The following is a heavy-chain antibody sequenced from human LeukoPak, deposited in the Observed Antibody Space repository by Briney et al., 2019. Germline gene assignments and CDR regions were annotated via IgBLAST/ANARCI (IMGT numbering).Heavy chain of an antibody. Sequence: GGSLRLSCAASGFAFSSYSMTWVRQAPGKGRQWGANIKQDGSETYYVDSVRGRFSISRDNTKISLYLQMNSLRAEDTAVYYCARIRSGWFHAFDIWGRGTMVTVSS. V-gene: IGHV3-7*01. J-gene: IGHJ3*02. D-gene: IGHD6-19*01. CDR3: ARIRSGWFHAFDI. CDR2: IKQDGSET. CDR1: GFAFSSYS.